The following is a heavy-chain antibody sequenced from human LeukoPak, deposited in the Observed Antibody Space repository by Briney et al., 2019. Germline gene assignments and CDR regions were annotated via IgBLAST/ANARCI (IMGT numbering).Heavy chain of an antibody. CDR2: IYYSGST. J-gene: IGHJ6*03. CDR3: ASSYRYYYYMDV. D-gene: IGHD4-11*01. CDR1: GGSISSSSYY. Sequence: SETLSLTCTVSGGSISSSSYYWGWIRQPPGKGLEWIGSIYYSGSTYYNPSLKSRVTISVDTSKNQLSLKLSSVTAADTAVYYCASSYRYYYYMDVWGKGTTVTISS. V-gene: IGHV4-39*07.